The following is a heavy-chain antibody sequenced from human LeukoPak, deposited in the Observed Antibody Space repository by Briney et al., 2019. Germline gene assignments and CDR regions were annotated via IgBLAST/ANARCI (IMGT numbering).Heavy chain of an antibody. D-gene: IGHD6-19*01. Sequence: SETLSLTCTVSGGSISSYYWSWIRQPPGKGLEWIGYIYYSGSTNYNPSLKSRVTISVDTSKNQFSLRLSSVTAADTAVYYCARSAWLVLTHDYWGRGTLVTVSS. CDR3: ARSAWLVLTHDY. CDR2: IYYSGST. V-gene: IGHV4-59*01. J-gene: IGHJ4*02. CDR1: GGSISSYY.